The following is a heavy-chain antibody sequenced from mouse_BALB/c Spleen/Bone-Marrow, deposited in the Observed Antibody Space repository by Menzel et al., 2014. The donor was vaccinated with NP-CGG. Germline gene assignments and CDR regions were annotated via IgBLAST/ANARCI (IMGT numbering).Heavy chain of an antibody. CDR1: GFDFSRYW. D-gene: IGHD1-1*01. CDR2: INPDSSTI. CDR3: ARLYYYGNFDY. J-gene: IGHJ2*01. Sequence: EVKLMESGGGLVQPGGSLKLSCAASGFDFSRYWMSWVRQAPGKGLEWIGEINPDSSTINYTPSLKEKFIISRDNAKNALYLQMRKVRAEDTALYYGARLYYYGNFDYWGQGTTLTVSS. V-gene: IGHV4-1*02.